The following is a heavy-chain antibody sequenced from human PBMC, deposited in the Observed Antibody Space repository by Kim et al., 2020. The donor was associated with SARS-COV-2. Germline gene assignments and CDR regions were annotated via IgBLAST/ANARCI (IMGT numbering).Heavy chain of an antibody. D-gene: IGHD3-10*01. CDR2: ISYDGSNK. V-gene: IGHV3-30*04. J-gene: IGHJ6*01. CDR1: GFTFSSYA. CDR3: ARDRLVWFGELLIYYYG. Sequence: GGSLRLSCAASGFTFSSYAMHWVRQAPGKGLEWVAVISYDGSNKYYADSVKGRFTISRDNSKNTLYLQMNSLRAEDTAVYYCARDRLVWFGELLIYYYG.